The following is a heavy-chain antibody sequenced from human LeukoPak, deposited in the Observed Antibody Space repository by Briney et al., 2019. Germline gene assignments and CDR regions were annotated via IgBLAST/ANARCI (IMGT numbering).Heavy chain of an antibody. CDR1: GSTFSSHA. V-gene: IGHV3-30*04. CDR3: AKGTSASSYSAGHY. Sequence: GGSLRLSCAASGSTFSSHAMHWVRQAPGKGLEWVAGVSYDEGEKFYGDSVRGRFTISRDNSRNTVYLQMNSLSAEDTAVYSCAKGTSASSYSAGHYWGQGTLVTVSS. D-gene: IGHD3-22*01. CDR2: VSYDEGEK. J-gene: IGHJ4*02.